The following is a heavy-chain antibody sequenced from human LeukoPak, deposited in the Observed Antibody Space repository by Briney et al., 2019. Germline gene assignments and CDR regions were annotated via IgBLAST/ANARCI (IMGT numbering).Heavy chain of an antibody. CDR2: ISYDGSNK. CDR3: ARVRDSSSWYRGDYYYYYMDV. J-gene: IGHJ6*03. D-gene: IGHD6-13*01. Sequence: GGSLRLSCAASGFTFSSYAMHWVRQAPGKGLEWVAVISYDGSNKYYADSVKGRFTISRDNAKNSLYLQMNSLRAEDTAVYYCARVRDSSSWYRGDYYYYYMDVWGKGTTVTVSS. CDR1: GFTFSSYA. V-gene: IGHV3-30-3*01.